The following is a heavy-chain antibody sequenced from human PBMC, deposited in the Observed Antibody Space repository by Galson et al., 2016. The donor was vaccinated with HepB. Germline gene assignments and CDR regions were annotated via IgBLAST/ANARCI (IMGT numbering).Heavy chain of an antibody. CDR2: ISPYNGNT. V-gene: IGHV1-18*01. J-gene: IGHJ6*02. Sequence: SVKVSCKASGYAFPNFGITWVRQAPGQGLEWMAWISPYNGNTDYAQNLQGRVTATTDTSTRTAYMELRSLRSDDTAVYYCARTYCSSSICQKANYYYGVDVWGQGTTVIVSS. D-gene: IGHD2-2*01. CDR3: ARTYCSSSICQKANYYYGVDV. CDR1: GYAFPNFG.